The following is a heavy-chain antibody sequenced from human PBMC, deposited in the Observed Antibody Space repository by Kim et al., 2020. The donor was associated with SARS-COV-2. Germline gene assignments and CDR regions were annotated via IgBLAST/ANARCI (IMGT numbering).Heavy chain of an antibody. D-gene: IGHD4-17*01. J-gene: IGHJ3*02. CDR1: GFILRSYE. V-gene: IGHV3-48*03. CDR3: ARGQTTWDAFDI. Sequence: GGSLRLSCAASGFILRSYEMNWVRQAPGKGLEWVSYISSGGSLIYYADSVKGRFTISRDNAKNSLYLQMNSLRAEDTAVYYCARGQTTWDAFDIWGQGTMVTVSS. CDR2: ISSGGSLI.